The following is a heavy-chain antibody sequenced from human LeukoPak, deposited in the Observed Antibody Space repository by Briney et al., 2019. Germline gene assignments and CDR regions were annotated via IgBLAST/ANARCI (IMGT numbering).Heavy chain of an antibody. Sequence: GGSLRLSCAASGFIFDDYAIHWVRQAPGKGLEWVSGISWNSGSIGYADPVKGRFIISRDNAKNSLYLQMNSLRAEDTALYYCARAIGVTCISTSCYSFDYWGQGTLVTVSS. D-gene: IGHD2-2*02. CDR1: GFIFDDYA. CDR3: ARAIGVTCISTSCYSFDY. CDR2: ISWNSGSI. J-gene: IGHJ4*02. V-gene: IGHV3-9*01.